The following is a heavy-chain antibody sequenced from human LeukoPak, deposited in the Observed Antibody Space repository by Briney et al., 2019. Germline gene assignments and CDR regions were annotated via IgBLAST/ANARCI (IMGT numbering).Heavy chain of an antibody. V-gene: IGHV3-43*02. J-gene: IGHJ4*02. D-gene: IGHD6-13*01. CDR2: INGDGGST. CDR1: GFTFDDYP. CDR3: ATNPPGVAAAGTVSDY. Sequence: PGGSLRLSXATSGFTFDDYPMHWVGQPPGKSLEWVSLINGDGGSTYYADSVKGRFTISRDNSKNSLYLQLNSLRTEDTALYFCATNPPGVAAAGTVSDYWGQGTLVTVSS.